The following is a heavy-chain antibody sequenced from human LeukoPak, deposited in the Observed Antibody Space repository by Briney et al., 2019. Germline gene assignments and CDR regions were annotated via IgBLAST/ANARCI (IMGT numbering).Heavy chain of an antibody. CDR2: NSSDGSRT. D-gene: IGHD6-19*01. V-gene: IGHV3-74*01. CDR1: GFTFSSYW. Sequence: GGSLRLSCAASGFTFSSYWMHWVRQAPGRGLVWVSRNSSDGSRTTYADSVKGRFTISRDNAKNTLHLQMNSLRAEDTAVYYCARDVQAGPGYWGQGTLVTVSS. J-gene: IGHJ4*02. CDR3: ARDVQAGPGY.